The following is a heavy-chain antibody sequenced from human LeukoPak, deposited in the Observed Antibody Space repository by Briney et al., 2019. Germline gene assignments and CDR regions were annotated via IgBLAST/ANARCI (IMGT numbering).Heavy chain of an antibody. J-gene: IGHJ4*02. Sequence: ASVKVSCKVSGHTLSDLSVHWVRQAPGKGLEWVGGLQPEDAETVYAQSFQGRVTMTEDTSTETAYMELSSLRSEDTAVYYCAAVLIYGGHLSDWGQGTLVTVS. CDR1: GHTLSDLS. D-gene: IGHD5-12*01. CDR3: AAVLIYGGHLSD. V-gene: IGHV1-24*01. CDR2: LQPEDAET.